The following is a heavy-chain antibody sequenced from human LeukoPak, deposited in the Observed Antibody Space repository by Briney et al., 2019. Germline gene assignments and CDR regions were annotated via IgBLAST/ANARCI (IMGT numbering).Heavy chain of an antibody. D-gene: IGHD2-2*01. V-gene: IGHV4-38-2*02. Sequence: PSETLSLTCTVSGYSISSGYYWGWIRQPPGKGLEWIGSIYHSGSTYYNPSLKSRVTISVDTSKNQFSLKLSSVTAADTAVYYCARDPGIVVVPAAFDYWGQGTLVTVSS. CDR3: ARDPGIVVVPAAFDY. CDR2: IYHSGST. J-gene: IGHJ4*02. CDR1: GYSISSGYY.